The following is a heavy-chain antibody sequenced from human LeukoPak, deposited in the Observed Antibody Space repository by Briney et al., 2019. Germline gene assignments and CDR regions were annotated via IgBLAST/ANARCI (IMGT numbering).Heavy chain of an antibody. Sequence: GASVKVSCKASGYTFTGYYMHWVRQAPGQGLEWMGWINPNSGGTNYAQKFQGRVTMTRDTSISTAYMELSRLRSDDTAVYYCARDYYDSSGYYGDAFDIWGQGTVVIVSS. V-gene: IGHV1-2*02. CDR3: ARDYYDSSGYYGDAFDI. CDR1: GYTFTGYY. J-gene: IGHJ3*02. CDR2: INPNSGGT. D-gene: IGHD3-22*01.